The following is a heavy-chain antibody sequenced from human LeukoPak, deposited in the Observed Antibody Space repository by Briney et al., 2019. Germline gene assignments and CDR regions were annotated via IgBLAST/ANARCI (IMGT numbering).Heavy chain of an antibody. CDR2: INWNGGST. CDR1: GFIFDDYG. J-gene: IGHJ6*02. Sequence: GGSLRLSCAASGFIFDDYGMNWVRQAPGKGLEWVSGINWNGGSTGYADSVKGRFTISRDNGKNSLYLQMNSLRAEDTASYYCAGGRIAVADTDYYYGMDVWGQGTTVIVSS. V-gene: IGHV3-20*04. CDR3: AGGRIAVADTDYYYGMDV. D-gene: IGHD6-19*01.